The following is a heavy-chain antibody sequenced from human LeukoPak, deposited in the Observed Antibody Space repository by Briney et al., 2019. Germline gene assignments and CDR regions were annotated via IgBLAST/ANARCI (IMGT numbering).Heavy chain of an antibody. Sequence: PSETLSLTCTVSGGSISSSSYYWGWIRQPPGKGLEWIGSIYYSGSTYYNPSLKSRVTISVDTSKNEFSLRLSSVTASDTAVYYCARKRSPYFDYWGQGTLVTVSS. CDR1: GGSISSSSYY. CDR3: ARKRSPYFDY. CDR2: IYYSGST. J-gene: IGHJ4*02. V-gene: IGHV4-39*07.